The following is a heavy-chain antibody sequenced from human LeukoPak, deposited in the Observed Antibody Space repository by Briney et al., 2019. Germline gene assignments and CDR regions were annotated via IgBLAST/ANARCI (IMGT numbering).Heavy chain of an antibody. J-gene: IGHJ4*02. Sequence: PSETLSLTCAVSGGSISSSNWWSWVRQPPGKGLEWIGEIYHSGSTNYNPSLKGRVTISVDKSKNQFSLKLSSVTAADTAVYYCASFQGLGAGTGNYFDYWGQGTLVTVSS. CDR3: ASFQGLGAGTGNYFDY. CDR2: IYHSGST. V-gene: IGHV4-4*02. D-gene: IGHD3-16*01. CDR1: GGSISSSNW.